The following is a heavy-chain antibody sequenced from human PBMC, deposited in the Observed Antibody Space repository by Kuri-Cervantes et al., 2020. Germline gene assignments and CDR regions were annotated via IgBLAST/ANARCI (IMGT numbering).Heavy chain of an antibody. V-gene: IGHV4-4*07. CDR3: ARGWDYYGSGSPLYYFDY. CDR1: GGSISSYY. CDR2: IYTSGST. D-gene: IGHD3-10*01. Sequence: SETLSLTCTVSGGSISSYYWSWIRQPAGKGLEWIGRIYTSGSTNYNPSLKGRVTISVDKSKNQFSLKLSSVTAADTAVYYCARGWDYYGSGSPLYYFDYWGQGTLVTVSS. J-gene: IGHJ4*02.